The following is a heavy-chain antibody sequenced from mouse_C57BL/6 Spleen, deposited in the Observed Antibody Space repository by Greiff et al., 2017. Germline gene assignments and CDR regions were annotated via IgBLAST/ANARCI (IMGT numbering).Heavy chain of an antibody. CDR2: IDPETGGT. CDR3: TRCTYSSSYYYAMDY. J-gene: IGHJ4*01. Sequence: QVQLQQSGAELVRPGASVTLSCKASGYTFTDYEMHWVKQTPVHGLEWIGAIDPETGGTAYNQKFKGKAILTADKSSSTAYMELRSLTSEDSAVYYCTRCTYSSSYYYAMDYWCRGTSDTVFS. CDR1: GYTFTDYE. D-gene: IGHD1-1*01. V-gene: IGHV1-15*01.